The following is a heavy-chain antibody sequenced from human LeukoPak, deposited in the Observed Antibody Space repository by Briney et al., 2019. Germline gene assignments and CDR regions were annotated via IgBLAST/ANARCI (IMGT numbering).Heavy chain of an antibody. Sequence: GGSLRLSCGASGFTFSSYSMNWVRQAPGKGLEWVSYISSSSSTIYYADSVKGRFTISRDNAKNSLYLQMNSLRAEDTAVYYCARRGGYYDSSGYSYYFDYWGQGALVTVSS. CDR3: ARRGGYYDSSGYSYYFDY. D-gene: IGHD3-22*01. CDR1: GFTFSSYS. J-gene: IGHJ4*02. CDR2: ISSSSSTI. V-gene: IGHV3-48*01.